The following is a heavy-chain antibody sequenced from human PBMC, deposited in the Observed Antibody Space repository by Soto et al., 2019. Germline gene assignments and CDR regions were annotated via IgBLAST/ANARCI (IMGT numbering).Heavy chain of an antibody. J-gene: IGHJ4*02. CDR3: ARFDYDDSSGHSEFGPK. Sequence: SETLSLTCAVYGGSFSGYYWTWIRQPPGTGLEWIGEINHSGSTNYNPSLKSRVTISVDTSKNQFSLKLSSVTAADTAVYYCARFDYDDSSGHSEFGPKWGQGTLVTVSS. CDR2: INHSGST. D-gene: IGHD3-22*01. V-gene: IGHV4-34*01. CDR1: GGSFSGYY.